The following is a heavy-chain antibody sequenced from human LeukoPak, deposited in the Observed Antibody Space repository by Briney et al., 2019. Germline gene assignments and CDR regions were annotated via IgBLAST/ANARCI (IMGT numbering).Heavy chain of an antibody. CDR1: GFTFSNYA. D-gene: IGHD2-21*01. CDR2: INNGGGGT. CDR3: AKARGDRSSYGMDV. J-gene: IGHJ6*02. Sequence: GGSLRLSCAASGFTFSNYAMSWVRQAPGKGLEWPSAINNGGGGTYYAESVKGRFTISRDNSGNTLSLQMNNLRAEDTALYYCAKARGDRSSYGMDVWGQGTTVIVSS. V-gene: IGHV3-23*01.